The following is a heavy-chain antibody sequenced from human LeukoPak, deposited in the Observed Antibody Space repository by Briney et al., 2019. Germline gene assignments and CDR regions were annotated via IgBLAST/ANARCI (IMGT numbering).Heavy chain of an antibody. CDR1: GGSISSSSYY. CDR3: ARLWTDAFDI. J-gene: IGHJ3*02. D-gene: IGHD2-21*01. Sequence: ASETLSLTCTVSGGSISSSSYYWGWIRQPPGKGLEWIGSIYYSGSTYYNPSLKSRVTISVDTSKNQFSLKLSSVTAADTAVYYCARLWTDAFDIWGQGTMVTVSS. CDR2: IYYSGST. V-gene: IGHV4-39*01.